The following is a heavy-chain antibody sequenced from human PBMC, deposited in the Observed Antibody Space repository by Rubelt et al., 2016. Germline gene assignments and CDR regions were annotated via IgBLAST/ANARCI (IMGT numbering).Heavy chain of an antibody. CDR3: ARRVVGAMPFDY. Sequence: QVQLQESGPGLVKPSETLSLTCTVSGGSISSYYWSWIRQPPGKGLEWIGSIYYSGSTYYNPSLKSRVTISVDTSKNQFSLKLSSVTAADTAVYYCARRVVGAMPFDYWGQGTLVTVSA. CDR1: GGSISSYY. J-gene: IGHJ4*02. D-gene: IGHD1-26*01. V-gene: IGHV4-59*04. CDR2: IYYSGST.